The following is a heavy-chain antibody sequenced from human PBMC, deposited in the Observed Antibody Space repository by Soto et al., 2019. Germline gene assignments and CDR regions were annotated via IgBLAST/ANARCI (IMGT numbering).Heavy chain of an antibody. CDR2: ISSSSSYI. Sequence: ESGGGLVKPGGSLRLSCAASGFTFSSYSMNWVRQAPGKGLEWVSSISSSSSYIYYADSVKGRFTISRDNAKNSLYLQMNSLRAEDTAVYYCARVYTVITMVRGVTTDFDYWGQGTLVTVSS. V-gene: IGHV3-21*01. CDR3: ARVYTVITMVRGVTTDFDY. D-gene: IGHD3-10*01. CDR1: GFTFSSYS. J-gene: IGHJ4*02.